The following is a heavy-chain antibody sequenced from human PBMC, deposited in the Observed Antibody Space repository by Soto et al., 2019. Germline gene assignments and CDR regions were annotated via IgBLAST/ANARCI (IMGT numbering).Heavy chain of an antibody. V-gene: IGHV4-31*03. CDR3: ARVNYYASYGYRDGPYYFDY. CDR1: GASISSGGYY. J-gene: IGHJ4*02. D-gene: IGHD3-22*01. Sequence: TLSLTCTVSGASISSGGYYWSWIRQLPGRGLESIGHIYNTGSTNYNPSLKSRITMSLDTSKNHFSLRLGSVTAADTAMYYCARVNYYASYGYRDGPYYFDYWGQGALVTVSS. CDR2: IYNTGST.